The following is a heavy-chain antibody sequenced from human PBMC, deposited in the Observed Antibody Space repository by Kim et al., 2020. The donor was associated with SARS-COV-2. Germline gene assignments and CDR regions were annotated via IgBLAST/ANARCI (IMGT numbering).Heavy chain of an antibody. V-gene: IGHV3-23*01. J-gene: IGHJ3*02. CDR3: AKGYCSSTSCYGGDAFDI. CDR2: ISGSGGST. Sequence: GGSLRLSCAASGFTFSSYAMSWVRQAPGKGLEWVSAISGSGGSTYYADSVKGRFTISRDNSKNTLYLQMNSLRAEDTAVYYCAKGYCSSTSCYGGDAFDIWGQGTMVTVSS. D-gene: IGHD2-2*01. CDR1: GFTFSSYA.